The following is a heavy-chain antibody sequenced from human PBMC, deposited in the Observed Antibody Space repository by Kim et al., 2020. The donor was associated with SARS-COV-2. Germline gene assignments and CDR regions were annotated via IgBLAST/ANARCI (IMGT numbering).Heavy chain of an antibody. CDR3: ASTRFYYYDSSGYYHDAFDI. Sequence: RFTISRDNAKNSLYLQMNSLRDEDTAVYYCASTRFYYYDSSGYYHDAFDIWGQGTMVTVSS. V-gene: IGHV3-48*02. D-gene: IGHD3-22*01. J-gene: IGHJ3*02.